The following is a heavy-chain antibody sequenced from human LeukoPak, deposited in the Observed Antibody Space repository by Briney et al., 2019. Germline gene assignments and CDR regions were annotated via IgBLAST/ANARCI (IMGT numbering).Heavy chain of an antibody. Sequence: SVKVSCXASGGTFSSYAISWVRLAPGQGLEWMGRIIPIFGTANYAQKFQGRVTITTDESTSTAYMELSSLRSEDTAVYYCASPPPYYYDSSGYYLSYWGQGTLVTVSS. CDR3: ASPPPYYYDSSGYYLSY. CDR2: IIPIFGTA. V-gene: IGHV1-69*05. J-gene: IGHJ4*02. CDR1: GGTFSSYA. D-gene: IGHD3-22*01.